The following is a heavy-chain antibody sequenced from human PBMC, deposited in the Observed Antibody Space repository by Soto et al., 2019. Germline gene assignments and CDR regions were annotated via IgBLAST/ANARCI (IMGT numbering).Heavy chain of an antibody. Sequence: QVQLVESGGGVVQPGRSLRLSCAASGFTFSSFSLHWVRQAPGKGLEWLALLSYDGSNKYNADSVKGRFTISRDNSNNTLYLQLNSLRPEDTAVYYCARTIAVAGIPEFDYWGQGTLVTVSS. V-gene: IGHV3-30-3*01. J-gene: IGHJ4*02. D-gene: IGHD6-19*01. CDR3: ARTIAVAGIPEFDY. CDR2: LSYDGSNK. CDR1: GFTFSSFS.